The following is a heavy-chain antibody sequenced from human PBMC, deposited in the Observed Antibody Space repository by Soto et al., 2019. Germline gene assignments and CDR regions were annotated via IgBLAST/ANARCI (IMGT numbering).Heavy chain of an antibody. CDR2: TYYRSKWYN. CDR1: GDSVSSNSAA. Sequence: SQTLSLTCAISGDSVSSNSAAWNWIRQSPSRGLEWLGRTYYRSKWYNDYAVSVKSRIIINPDTSKNQFCLQLNSVTPEETAVYYCAREGPDSIAALGGMDVWGQGTTVTVSS. J-gene: IGHJ6*02. CDR3: AREGPDSIAALGGMDV. V-gene: IGHV6-1*01. D-gene: IGHD6-6*01.